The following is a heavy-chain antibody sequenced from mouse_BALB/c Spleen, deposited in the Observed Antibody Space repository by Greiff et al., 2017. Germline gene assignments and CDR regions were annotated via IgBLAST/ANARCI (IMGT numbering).Heavy chain of an antibody. CDR3: NAWYGSSTYYAMDY. D-gene: IGHD1-1*01. CDR2: IDPENGDT. J-gene: IGHJ4*01. Sequence: VQLQQSGAELVRSGASVKLSCTASGFNFKDYYMHWVKQRPEQGLEWIGWIDPENGDTEYAPKFQGKATMTADTSSNTAYLQLSSLTSEDTAVYYCNAWYGSSTYYAMDYWGQGTSVTGSS. CDR1: GFNFKDYY. V-gene: IGHV14-4*02.